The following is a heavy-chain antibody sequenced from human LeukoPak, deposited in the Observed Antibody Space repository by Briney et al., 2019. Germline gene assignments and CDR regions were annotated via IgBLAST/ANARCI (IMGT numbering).Heavy chain of an antibody. V-gene: IGHV3-23*01. J-gene: IGHJ4*02. D-gene: IGHD3-10*01. Sequence: GGSLRLSCAASGFTFNSYAVSWVRQAPGKGLEWVSLISGTGVTYYAGSVKGRFTTSRDDSKNTLYLQMNSLRAEDTAVYYCASPRRGPGADYWGQGTLVTVSS. CDR3: ASPRRGPGADY. CDR1: GFTFNSYA. CDR2: ISGTGVT.